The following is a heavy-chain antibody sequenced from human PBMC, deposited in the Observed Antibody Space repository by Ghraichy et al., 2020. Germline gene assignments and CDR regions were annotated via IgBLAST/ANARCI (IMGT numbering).Heavy chain of an antibody. D-gene: IGHD3-22*01. CDR2: IYYSEST. CDR3: AGDSSGQHGYYGMDV. V-gene: IGHV4-39*01. Sequence: SETLSLTCTVSGGSISSSSYYWVWIRQPPGKGLEWIGSIYYSESTYYNPSLKSRVTISVDTSKNQVSLKLSAVTAADTAVYYCAGDSSGQHGYYGMDVWGQGTTVTVSS. J-gene: IGHJ6*02. CDR1: GGSISSSSYY.